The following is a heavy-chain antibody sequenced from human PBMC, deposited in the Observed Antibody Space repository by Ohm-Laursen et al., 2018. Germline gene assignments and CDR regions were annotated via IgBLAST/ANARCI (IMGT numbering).Heavy chain of an antibody. CDR2: ITGRSGNT. J-gene: IGHJ4*02. CDR3: TKGSYISSFEGVH. D-gene: IGHD3-3*02. Sequence: SLRLSCAASGFTFSDYAMTWVRQAPGRGLEWVSGITGRSGNTYYADSVKGRFTISRDNSKNTLYLQMNSLRPVDTALYYCTKGSYISSFEGVHWGQGTLVTVSS. V-gene: IGHV3-23*01. CDR1: GFTFSDYA.